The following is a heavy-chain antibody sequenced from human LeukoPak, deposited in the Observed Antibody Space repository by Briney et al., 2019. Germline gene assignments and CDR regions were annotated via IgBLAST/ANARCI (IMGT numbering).Heavy chain of an antibody. Sequence: PGESLRLSCAVSGFTFSRYSMNWVRQAPGKGLEWVSSISNIGTSIYYADSVKGRFTISRDNAKNSLYLQMDSLRAEDTAVYYCAREEWELLRYYYYYMDVWGKGTTVTVSS. CDR3: AREEWELLRYYYYYMDV. CDR2: ISNIGTSI. J-gene: IGHJ6*03. CDR1: GFTFSRYS. D-gene: IGHD1-26*01. V-gene: IGHV3-21*01.